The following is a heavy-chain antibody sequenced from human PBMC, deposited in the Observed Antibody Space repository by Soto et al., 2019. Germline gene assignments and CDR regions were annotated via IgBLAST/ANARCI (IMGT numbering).Heavy chain of an antibody. V-gene: IGHV3-74*01. CDR3: VRGSHGDY. CDR2: IDHDGPT. CDR1: GFTFSNYW. Sequence: EVQLVESGGGVVQPGGSLRLSCAGSGFTFSNYWMHWVRQAPGKGLEWVSRIDHDGPTDYADSVRGGFTISRDNAENKLDLQMNSLRPEDTAVYYCVRGSHGDYWGQGTMVTVSS. J-gene: IGHJ4*02. D-gene: IGHD2-15*01.